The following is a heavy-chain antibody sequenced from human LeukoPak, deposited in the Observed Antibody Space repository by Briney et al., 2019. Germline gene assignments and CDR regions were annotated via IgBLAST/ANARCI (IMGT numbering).Heavy chain of an antibody. CDR3: ARVLQNHDQLDV. Sequence: SETLSLTCTVSGVSINSHYWSWIRQPPGKGLEWIGFIYDSGSANYKSSLESRVTMTLDTSKNQFSLKLNSVTAADTAVYYCARVLQNHDQLDVWGKGTTVTVSS. D-gene: IGHD1-14*01. CDR1: GVSINSHY. CDR2: IYDSGSA. V-gene: IGHV4-59*11. J-gene: IGHJ6*04.